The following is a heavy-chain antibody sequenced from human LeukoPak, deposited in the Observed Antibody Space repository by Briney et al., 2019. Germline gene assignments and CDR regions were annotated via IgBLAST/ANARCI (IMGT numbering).Heavy chain of an antibody. D-gene: IGHD3-10*01. J-gene: IGHJ4*02. CDR2: IKQDGSEK. Sequence: GGSLRLSCAASGFTFSSYWMSWVRQAPGEGLEWVANIKQDGSEKYYVDSVKGRFTISRDNAKNSLYLQMNSLRAEDTAVYYCARVIYSGSNSGSYPDLPDYWGQGTLVTVSS. V-gene: IGHV3-7*01. CDR1: GFTFSSYW. CDR3: ARVIYSGSNSGSYPDLPDY.